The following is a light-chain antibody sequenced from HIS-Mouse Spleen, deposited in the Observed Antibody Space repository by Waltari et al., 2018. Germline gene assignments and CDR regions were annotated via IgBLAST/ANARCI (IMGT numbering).Light chain of an antibody. J-gene: IGLJ2*01. CDR3: YSTDSSGNHRV. Sequence: SYELIQPPSVSVSPGQTARIPCSGDALPKKYAYWYQEKSGQAPVLVIYEDSKRPSGIPERFSGSSSGTMATLTISGAQVEDEADYYCYSTDSSGNHRVFGGGTKLTVL. V-gene: IGLV3-10*01. CDR1: ALPKKY. CDR2: EDS.